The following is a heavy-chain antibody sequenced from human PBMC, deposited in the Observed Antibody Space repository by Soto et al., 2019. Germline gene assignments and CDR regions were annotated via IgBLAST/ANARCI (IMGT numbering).Heavy chain of an antibody. CDR2: IYFRGNT. D-gene: IGHD3-22*01. J-gene: IGHJ3*02. CDR1: RDSISRIHYE. V-gene: IGHV4-31*03. CDR3: AREGGSYDSGGYLIRGAFDI. Sequence: TPSPTCRISRDSISRIHYEWTWNRQHPEKVPEWIGNIYFRGNTYYSPSLESRLTISVDTSKNQFSLKLTSVTAADTAVYYCAREGGSYDSGGYLIRGAFDIWGQGTMVTVSS.